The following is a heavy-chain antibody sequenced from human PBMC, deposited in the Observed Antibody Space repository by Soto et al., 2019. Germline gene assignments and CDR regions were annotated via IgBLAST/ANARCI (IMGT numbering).Heavy chain of an antibody. V-gene: IGHV1-18*01. D-gene: IGHD2-15*01. CDR2: ISAYNGNT. CDR3: PRCYCSVGSCYSCWHFDL. CDR1: GYTFTNYG. J-gene: IGHJ2*01. Sequence: QVQLVQSGSEVKKPGASVKVSCKASGYTFTNYGMSWVRQAPGQGLEWMGWISAYNGNTNHAQNFQGRVTMTKDTSTNTAYMVLRSLRSDDTAVYCCPRCYCSVGSCYSCWHFDLCGRGALVTVSS.